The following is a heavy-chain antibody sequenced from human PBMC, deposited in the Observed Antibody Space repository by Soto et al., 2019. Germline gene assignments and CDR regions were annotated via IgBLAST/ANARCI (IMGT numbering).Heavy chain of an antibody. CDR3: ARASMVRGEGMDWFDP. CDR2: INPNSGGT. Sequence: QVPLVQSGAEVKKPGASVKVSCKASGYTFTGYYMHWVRQAPGQGLEWMGWINPNSGGTNYAQKFQGRVTMTRDTSISTAYMELSRLRSDDTAVYYCARASMVRGEGMDWFDPWGQGTLVTVSS. J-gene: IGHJ5*02. CDR1: GYTFTGYY. D-gene: IGHD3-10*01. V-gene: IGHV1-2*02.